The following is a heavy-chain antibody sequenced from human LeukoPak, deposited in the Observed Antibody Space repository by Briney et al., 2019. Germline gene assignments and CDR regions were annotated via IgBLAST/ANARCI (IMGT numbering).Heavy chain of an antibody. D-gene: IGHD2-21*02. CDR1: GASISTDY. V-gene: IGHV4-59*13. Sequence: SETLSLACAVSGASISTDYWSWIRQPPGKGREWIGYIYYTGKTYYSPSLHSRVTISVDTSKGHFSLKLTSVTAADTAVYYCARLLDNDSSGDPDTFDMWGQGTMVTVSS. CDR2: IYYTGKT. CDR3: ARLLDNDSSGDPDTFDM. J-gene: IGHJ3*02.